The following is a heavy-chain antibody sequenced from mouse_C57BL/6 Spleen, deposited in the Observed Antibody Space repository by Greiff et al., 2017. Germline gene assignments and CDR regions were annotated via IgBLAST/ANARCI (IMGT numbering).Heavy chain of an antibody. Sequence: EVQLQESGTVLARPGASVKMSCKTSGYTFTSYWMHWVKQRPGQGLEWIGAIYPGNSDTSYNQKFKGKAKLTAVTSASSAYMELSSLTNEYSAVYYCTRYYYGSSYDAMDYWGQGTSVTVSS. V-gene: IGHV1-5*01. J-gene: IGHJ4*01. CDR2: IYPGNSDT. D-gene: IGHD1-1*01. CDR3: TRYYYGSSYDAMDY. CDR1: GYTFTSYW.